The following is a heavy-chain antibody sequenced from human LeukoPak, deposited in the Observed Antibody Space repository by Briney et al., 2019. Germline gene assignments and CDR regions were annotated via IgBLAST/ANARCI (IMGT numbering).Heavy chain of an antibody. Sequence: PSETLSLTCTVSGGSISSYYWSWIRQPAGKGLEWIGRIYTSGSTNYNPSLKSRVTMSVDTSKNQFSLKLSSVTAADPAGYYGARGGGGYYDSSGYPTPAGFDYWGQGTLVTVSS. D-gene: IGHD3-22*01. CDR2: IYTSGST. CDR3: ARGGGGYYDSSGYPTPAGFDY. J-gene: IGHJ4*02. V-gene: IGHV4-4*07. CDR1: GGSISSYY.